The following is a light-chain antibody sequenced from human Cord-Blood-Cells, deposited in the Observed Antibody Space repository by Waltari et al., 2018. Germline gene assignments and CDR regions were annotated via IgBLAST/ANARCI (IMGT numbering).Light chain of an antibody. CDR2: AAS. V-gene: IGKV1-NL1*01. J-gene: IGKJ1*01. CDR3: QQYYSTPPWT. CDR1: QGLSHS. Sequence: DIQMTQSPSSLSASVGDRVTIPCRTSQGLSHSLAWYQQKPGKGPKLLLYAASRVESGVPSRCSGSGSGTDYTLTISSLQPEDFATYYCQQYYSTPPWTFDQGTKVEIK.